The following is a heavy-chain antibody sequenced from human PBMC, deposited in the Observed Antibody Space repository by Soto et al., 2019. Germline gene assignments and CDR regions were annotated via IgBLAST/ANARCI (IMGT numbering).Heavy chain of an antibody. V-gene: IGHV4-59*08. D-gene: IGHD3-10*01. CDR3: ARHPRSGGSRPNYYYYYMDV. J-gene: IGHJ6*03. Sequence: SETLSLTCTVSGGSISSYYWSWIRQPPGKGLEWIGYIYYSGSTNYNPSLKSRVTISVDTSKNQFSLKLSSVTAADTAVYYCARHPRSGGSRPNYYYYYMDVWGKGTTVTVSS. CDR1: GGSISSYY. CDR2: IYYSGST.